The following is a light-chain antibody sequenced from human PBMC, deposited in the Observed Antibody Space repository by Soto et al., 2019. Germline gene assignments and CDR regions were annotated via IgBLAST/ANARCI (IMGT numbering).Light chain of an antibody. V-gene: IGKV1-27*01. CDR1: QGISNS. J-gene: IGKJ3*01. Sequence: DIQMTQSPSSLSASVGDRVTITCRASQGISNSLAWYQQKPGKVPKLLIYSASTLQSGVPSRFRGSGSGTDFTLTISSLQLQDVATYYCQQYNNAPPFTFGPGTKVEIK. CDR2: SAS. CDR3: QQYNNAPPFT.